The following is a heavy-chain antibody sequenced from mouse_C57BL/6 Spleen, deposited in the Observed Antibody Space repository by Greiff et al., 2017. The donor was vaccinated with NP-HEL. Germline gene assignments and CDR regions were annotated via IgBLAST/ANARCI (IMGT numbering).Heavy chain of an antibody. CDR2: ISSGGDYI. V-gene: IGHV5-9-1*02. CDR1: GFTFSSYA. Sequence: EVKLVESGEGLVKPGGSLKLSCAASGFTFSSYAMSWVRQTPEKRLEWVAYISSGGDYIYYVDTVKGRFTISRDNARNTLYLQMSSLKSEDTAMYYCTGGDAWFAYWGQGTLVTVSA. D-gene: IGHD2-13*01. CDR3: TGGDAWFAY. J-gene: IGHJ3*01.